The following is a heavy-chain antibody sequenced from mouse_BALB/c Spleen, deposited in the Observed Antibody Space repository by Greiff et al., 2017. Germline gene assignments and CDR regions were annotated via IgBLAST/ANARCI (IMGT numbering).Heavy chain of an antibody. CDR3: ARSDYYGSKKYFDV. V-gene: IGHV1S137*01. D-gene: IGHD1-1*01. J-gene: IGHJ1*01. Sequence: QVQLQQSGAELVRPGVSVKISCKGSGYTFTDYAMHWVKQSHAKSLEWIGVISNYYGDASYNQKFKGKATMTVDKSSSTAYMELARLTSEDSAIYYCARSDYYGSKKYFDVWGAGTTVTVSS. CDR2: ISNYYGDA. CDR1: GYTFTDYA.